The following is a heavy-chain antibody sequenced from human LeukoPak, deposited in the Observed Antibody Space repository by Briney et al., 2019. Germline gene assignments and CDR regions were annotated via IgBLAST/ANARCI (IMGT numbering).Heavy chain of an antibody. J-gene: IGHJ5*02. V-gene: IGHV4-59*01. D-gene: IGHD3-22*01. CDR1: GGSISSYY. CDR2: IYCSGST. CDR3: ARLSYYDSSGYYVGNWFDP. Sequence: SGTLSLTCTVSGGSISSYYWSWIRQPPGKGLEWIGYIYCSGSTNYNPSLKSRVTISVDTSKNQFSLKLSSVTAADTAVYYCARLSYYDSSGYYVGNWFDPWGQGTLVTVSS.